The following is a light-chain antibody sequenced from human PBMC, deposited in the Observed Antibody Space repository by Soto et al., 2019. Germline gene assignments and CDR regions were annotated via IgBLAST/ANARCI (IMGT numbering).Light chain of an antibody. J-gene: IGLJ2*01. V-gene: IGLV1-44*01. CDR3: AAWDDRLSAVV. CDR1: SSNIGSNT. CDR2: SND. Sequence: QSVLTQPPSASGTPGQRVTISCSGSSSNIGSNTVNWYQQLPGTAPKLLIYSNDQRPSGVPDRFSGSKSGTSASLAISGLQSEDKADYYCAAWDDRLSAVVFGGGTKLTVL.